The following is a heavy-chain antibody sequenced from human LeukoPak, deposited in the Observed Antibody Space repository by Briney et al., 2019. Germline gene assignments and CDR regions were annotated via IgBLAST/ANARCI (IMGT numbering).Heavy chain of an antibody. J-gene: IGHJ4*02. Sequence: GGSLRLSCAASGFTFSSYSMNWVRQAPGKGLEWVSYISSSSTIYYADSVKGRFTISRDNAKNSLYLQMNSLRAEDTAVYYCAGDQTDYFDYWGQGTLVTVSS. CDR1: GFTFSSYS. CDR3: AGDQTDYFDY. CDR2: ISSSSTI. V-gene: IGHV3-48*01.